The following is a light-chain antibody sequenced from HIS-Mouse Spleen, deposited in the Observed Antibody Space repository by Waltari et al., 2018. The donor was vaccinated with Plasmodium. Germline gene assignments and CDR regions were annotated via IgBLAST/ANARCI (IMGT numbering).Light chain of an antibody. CDR2: DNN. V-gene: IGLV1-51*01. J-gene: IGLJ2*01. Sequence: QSVLTQPPSVSAAPGQKVTISCSGSSSNIGHSYVSWYQQPPGTAPKLLIYDNNKRTSGIPDRFSGSKSGTSATLGITGLQTGDEADYYCGTWDSSLSAGVVFGGGTKLTVL. CDR3: GTWDSSLSAGVV. CDR1: SSNIGHSY.